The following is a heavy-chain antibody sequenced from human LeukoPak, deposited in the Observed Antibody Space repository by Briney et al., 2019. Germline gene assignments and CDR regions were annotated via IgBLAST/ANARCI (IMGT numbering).Heavy chain of an antibody. CDR2: INPNSGGT. V-gene: IGHV1-2*02. CDR1: GYIFKNYN. Sequence: ASVKVSCKASGYIFKNYNMHWVRQAPGQGLEWMGWINPNSGGTNYAQKFQGRVTMTRDTSISTAYMELSRLRSDDTAVYYCARVYLAALWYFDYWGQGTLVTVSS. D-gene: IGHD6-13*01. J-gene: IGHJ4*02. CDR3: ARVYLAALWYFDY.